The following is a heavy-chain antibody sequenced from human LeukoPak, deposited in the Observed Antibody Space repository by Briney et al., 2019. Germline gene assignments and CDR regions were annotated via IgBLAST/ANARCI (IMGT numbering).Heavy chain of an antibody. D-gene: IGHD5-18*01. J-gene: IGHJ3*02. Sequence: PSETLSLTCAVYGGSFSGYYCSWIRHPPGKGLEWIVGIYYSVSTYYNPSLKSRVTISLDTSKNKFSLRLSSVTAADTAVYYCARLRSYGWSDDFDIWGQGTMVTVSS. CDR1: GGSFSGYY. V-gene: IGHV4-34*01. CDR2: IYYSVST. CDR3: ARLRSYGWSDDFDI.